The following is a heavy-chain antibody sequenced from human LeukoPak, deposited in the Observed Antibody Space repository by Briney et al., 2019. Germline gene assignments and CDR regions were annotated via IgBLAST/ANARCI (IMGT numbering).Heavy chain of an antibody. CDR1: GYSFTRYW. V-gene: IGHV5-51*01. Sequence: GESLKISCKGSGYSFTRYWIAWVRQMPGKGLECMGIIYPGDSDARYRPSFQGQVTISADKSINTVYLQWSSLKASDSATYYCARQGGGSSYTYDYWGQGTLVTVSS. J-gene: IGHJ4*02. CDR3: ARQGGGSSYTYDY. CDR2: IYPGDSDA. D-gene: IGHD3-16*01.